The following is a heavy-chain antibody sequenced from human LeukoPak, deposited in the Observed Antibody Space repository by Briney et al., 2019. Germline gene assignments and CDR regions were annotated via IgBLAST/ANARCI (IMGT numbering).Heavy chain of an antibody. CDR3: AKDYYGSGSYWGGYFDY. Sequence: GGSLRLSCAASGFTFSNYWMHWVRQAPGKGLVWVSRIDNGGSDTRHADSVKGRFTISRDNSKNTLYLQMNGLRAEDTAVYYCAKDYYGSGSYWGGYFDYWGQGTLVTVSS. CDR1: GFTFSNYW. CDR2: IDNGGSDT. V-gene: IGHV3-74*01. J-gene: IGHJ4*02. D-gene: IGHD3-10*01.